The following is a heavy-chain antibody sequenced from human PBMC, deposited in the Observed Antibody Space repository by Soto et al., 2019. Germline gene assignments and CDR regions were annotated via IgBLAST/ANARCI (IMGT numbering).Heavy chain of an antibody. D-gene: IGHD6-6*01. Sequence: GSLRLSCAASGFTFSSYSMKWVRHAPGKGLEWVSSISSSSSYIYYADSVKGRFTISRDNAKNSLYLQMNSLRAEDTAVYYCARAGYRQYSSSRFDYWGQGTLVTVSS. V-gene: IGHV3-21*01. J-gene: IGHJ4*02. CDR3: ARAGYRQYSSSRFDY. CDR1: GFTFSSYS. CDR2: ISSSSSYI.